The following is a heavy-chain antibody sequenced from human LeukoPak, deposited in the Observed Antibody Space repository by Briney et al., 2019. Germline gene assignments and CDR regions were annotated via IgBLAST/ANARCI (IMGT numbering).Heavy chain of an antibody. D-gene: IGHD2-2*02. Sequence: ASVKVSCKASGYTFTGYYMHWVRQAPGQGLERMGWINPNSGGTNCAQKFQGRVTMTRDTSISTAYMELSRLRSDDTAVYYCASDCSSTSCYRQFDYWGQGTLVTVSP. CDR2: INPNSGGT. CDR3: ASDCSSTSCYRQFDY. CDR1: GYTFTGYY. V-gene: IGHV1-2*02. J-gene: IGHJ4*02.